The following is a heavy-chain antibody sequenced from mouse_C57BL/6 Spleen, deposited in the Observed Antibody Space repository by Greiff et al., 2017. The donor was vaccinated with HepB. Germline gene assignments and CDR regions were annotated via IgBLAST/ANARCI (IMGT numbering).Heavy chain of an antibody. Sequence: QVQLQQSGAELVKPGASVKLSCKASGYTFTEYTIHWVKQRSGQGLEWIGWFYPGSGSINYNEKFKDKATLTADKSSSTVYMELSKVTSEDSAVYFCARHEGRLPAMDYWGQGTSVTVSS. CDR1: GYTFTEYT. J-gene: IGHJ4*01. V-gene: IGHV1-62-2*01. CDR2: FYPGSGSI. CDR3: ARHEGRLPAMDY. D-gene: IGHD3-2*02.